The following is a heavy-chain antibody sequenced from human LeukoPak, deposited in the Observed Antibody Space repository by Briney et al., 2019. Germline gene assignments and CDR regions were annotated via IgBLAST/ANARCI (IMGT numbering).Heavy chain of an antibody. CDR3: ARGTVVVPRHYNYYYYYMDV. V-gene: IGHV4-34*01. CDR2: INHSGST. CDR1: IDSFSNYH. D-gene: IGHD2-15*01. Sequence: PSETLSLTCAVYIDSFSNYHWNWIRQTPAKGMEWSGEINHSGSTNYNPSLKSRVTISVDTSKNQFSLKLSSVTAADTAVYYCARGTVVVPRHYNYYYYYMDVWGKGTTVTVSS. J-gene: IGHJ6*03.